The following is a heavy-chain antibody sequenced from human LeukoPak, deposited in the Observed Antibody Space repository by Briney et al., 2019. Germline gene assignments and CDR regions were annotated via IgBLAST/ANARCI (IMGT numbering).Heavy chain of an antibody. Sequence: TSGTLSLTCAVSGGSISSSNWWCWVRQPPGKGLEWIGEIYYSGSTNYNPSLKSRVTISLDKSKNQFSLKLSSVTAADTAVYYCARASLVLMVYADAFDIWGQGTMVTVSS. CDR2: IYYSGST. D-gene: IGHD2-8*01. CDR1: GGSISSSNW. V-gene: IGHV4-4*02. CDR3: ARASLVLMVYADAFDI. J-gene: IGHJ3*02.